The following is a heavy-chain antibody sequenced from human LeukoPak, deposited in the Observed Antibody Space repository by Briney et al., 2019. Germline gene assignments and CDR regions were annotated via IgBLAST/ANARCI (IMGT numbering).Heavy chain of an antibody. CDR2: INYREYT. CDR3: ARRYRGDSSNWDWFDP. V-gene: IGHV4-59*11. CDR1: GGSISSHY. Sequence: SETLSLTCTVSGGSISSHYWTWIRQPPGKGLEWIGYINYREYTNYNPSLKSRDAISVDMSKNQFSLKLTSVTAADTAVYYCARRYRGDSSNWDWFDPWGQGTLVTVSS. D-gene: IGHD3-22*01. J-gene: IGHJ5*02.